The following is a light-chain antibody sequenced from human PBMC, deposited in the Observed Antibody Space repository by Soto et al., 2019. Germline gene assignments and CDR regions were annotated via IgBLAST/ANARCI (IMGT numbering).Light chain of an antibody. Sequence: DIQMTQSPSTLSASVGDNITITCRASQSLSSYLAWYQQKPGRAPKLLIFDDSSLERGVPSSVSGSGSGTEFRLTISSLQHDDYATYYCQQYKAFGQGTKVDIK. CDR1: QSLSSY. J-gene: IGKJ1*01. CDR3: QQYKA. CDR2: DDS. V-gene: IGKV1-5*01.